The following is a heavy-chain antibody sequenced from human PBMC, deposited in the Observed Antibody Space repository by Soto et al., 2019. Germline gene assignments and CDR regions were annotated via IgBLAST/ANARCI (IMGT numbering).Heavy chain of an antibody. CDR3: ARDRAHEVFDY. Sequence: QVQLQESGPGLVKPSETLSLTCTVSGGSVSSGSYYWSWIRQPPGKGLEWIGYIYYSGSTNYNPSLKSRVTISVDTSKTQFSLKLSSVIAADTAVYYCARDRAHEVFDYWGQGTLVTVSS. CDR2: IYYSGST. J-gene: IGHJ4*02. V-gene: IGHV4-61*01. CDR1: GGSVSSGSYY.